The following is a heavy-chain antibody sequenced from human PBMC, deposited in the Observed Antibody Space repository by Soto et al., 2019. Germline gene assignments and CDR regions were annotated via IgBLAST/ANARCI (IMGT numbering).Heavy chain of an antibody. CDR3: ARLAYVPPYYYYYYGMDV. CDR2: IYYSGST. Sequence: PSETLSLTCTVSGGSISSSSYYWGWIRQPPGKGLEWIGSIYYSGSTYYNPSLKSRVTISVDTSKNQFSLKLSSVTAADTAVYYCARLAYVPPYYYYYYGMDVWGQGTTVTVSS. CDR1: GGSISSSSYY. V-gene: IGHV4-39*01. D-gene: IGHD2-21*01. J-gene: IGHJ6*02.